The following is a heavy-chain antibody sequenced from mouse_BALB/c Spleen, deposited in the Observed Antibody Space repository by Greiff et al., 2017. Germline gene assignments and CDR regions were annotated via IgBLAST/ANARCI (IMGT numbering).Heavy chain of an antibody. V-gene: IGHV1-9*01. CDR3: ARKTPDDGYAWFAY. CDR1: GYTFSSYW. Sequence: QVQLQQSGAELMKPGASVKISCKATGYTFSSYWIEWVKQRPGHGLEWIGEILPGSGSTNYNEKFKGKATFTADTSSNTAYMQHSSLTSEDSAVYYCARKTPDDGYAWFAYWGQGTLVTVSA. CDR2: ILPGSGST. D-gene: IGHD2-3*01. J-gene: IGHJ3*01.